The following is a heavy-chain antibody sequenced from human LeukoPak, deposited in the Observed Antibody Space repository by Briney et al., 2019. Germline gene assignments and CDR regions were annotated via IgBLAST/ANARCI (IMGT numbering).Heavy chain of an antibody. CDR1: GFTFSNYA. J-gene: IGHJ4*02. CDR2: INHSGST. Sequence: ASLRLSCAASGFTFSNYAMSWIRQPPGKGLEWIGEINHSGSTNYNPSLKSRVTISVDTSKNQFSLKLSSVTAADTAVYYCARGSIYSYGHPFDYWGQGTLVTVSS. D-gene: IGHD5-18*01. CDR3: ARGSIYSYGHPFDY. V-gene: IGHV4-34*01.